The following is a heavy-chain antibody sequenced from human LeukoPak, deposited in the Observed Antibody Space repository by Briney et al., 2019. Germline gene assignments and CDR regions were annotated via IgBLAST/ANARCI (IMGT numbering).Heavy chain of an antibody. CDR3: AKSIVVVVAVWYFDL. CDR2: ISGSGGST. D-gene: IGHD2-15*01. J-gene: IGHJ2*01. CDR1: GFTFSSYA. V-gene: IGHV3-23*01. Sequence: GGSLRLSCAASGFTFSSYAMSWVRQAPGKGLEWVSVISGSGGSTHYADSVKGRFTISRDNSKNTLYLQMNSLRAEDTAVYYCAKSIVVVVAVWYFDLWGRGALVTVSS.